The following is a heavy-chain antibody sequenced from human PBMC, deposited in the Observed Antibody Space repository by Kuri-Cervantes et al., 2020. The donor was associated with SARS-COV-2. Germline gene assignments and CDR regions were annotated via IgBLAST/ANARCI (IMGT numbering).Heavy chain of an antibody. J-gene: IGHJ6*03. V-gene: IGHV4-38-2*02. CDR3: ARSGYYSRGVTYYYMDV. Sequence: GSLRLSCTVSGGSIRSYYWSWIRQPPGKGLEWIGSIYHSGSTYYNPSLKSRVTISVDTSKNQFSLKLSSVTAADTAVYYCARSGYYSRGVTYYYMDVWDKGTTVTVSS. D-gene: IGHD3-22*01. CDR1: GGSIRSYY. CDR2: IYHSGST.